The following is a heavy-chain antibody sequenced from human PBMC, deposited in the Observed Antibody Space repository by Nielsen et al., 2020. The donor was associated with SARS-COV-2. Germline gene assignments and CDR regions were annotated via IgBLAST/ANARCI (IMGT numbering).Heavy chain of an antibody. J-gene: IGHJ6*03. V-gene: IGHV4-59*12. CDR3: ARDQLWSSGYMDV. Sequence: GSLRLSCTVSGGSISSYYWSWIWQPPGKGLEWIGYIYYSGSTNYNPSLKSRVTISVDTSKNQFSLKLSSVTAADTAVYYCARDQLWSSGYMDVWGKGTTVTVSS. CDR2: IYYSGST. CDR1: GGSISSYY. D-gene: IGHD5-18*01.